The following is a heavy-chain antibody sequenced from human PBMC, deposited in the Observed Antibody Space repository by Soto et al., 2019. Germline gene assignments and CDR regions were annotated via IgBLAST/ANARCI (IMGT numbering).Heavy chain of an antibody. CDR1: GGSFSGYY. V-gene: IGHV4-34*01. J-gene: IGHJ4*02. CDR3: ARVGRDGYKYFEY. CDR2: INHSGTT. Sequence: QVQLQQCGAGLLKPSATLSLTCAVYGGSFSGYYWSWIRQPPGKGLEWLGEINHSGTTNYNPSLKSRVTISVDPSKKQFSLKLSSVTAADTAVYDCARVGRDGYKYFEYWGQGTLVRVSS. D-gene: IGHD5-12*01.